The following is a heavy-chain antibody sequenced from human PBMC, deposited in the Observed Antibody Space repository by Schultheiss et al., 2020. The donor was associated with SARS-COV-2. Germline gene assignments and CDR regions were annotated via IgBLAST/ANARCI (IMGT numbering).Heavy chain of an antibody. D-gene: IGHD1-26*01. V-gene: IGHV4-31*03. CDR2: IYYSGST. Sequence: SETLSLTCTVSGGSISSGGYYWSWIRQHPGKGLEWIGYIYYSGSTYYNPSLKSRVTISLDTSKNQFSLKLSSVTAADTAVYYCARDPGTPNWFDPWGQGTLVTVSS. CDR3: ARDPGTPNWFDP. CDR1: GGSISSGGYY. J-gene: IGHJ5*02.